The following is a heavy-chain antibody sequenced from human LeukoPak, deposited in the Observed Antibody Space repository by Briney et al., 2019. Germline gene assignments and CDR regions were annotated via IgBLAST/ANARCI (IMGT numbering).Heavy chain of an antibody. CDR1: GGTFNNYA. D-gene: IGHD3-22*01. Sequence: SVKVSCKASGGTFNNYAISWVRQAPGQGLEWMGRIIPILGIANYAQKFQGRVTITADKSTSTAYMELSSLRSEDTAVYYCASSGYYYDSSGSRNYYGMDVWGQGTTVTVSS. CDR2: IIPILGIA. V-gene: IGHV1-69*04. J-gene: IGHJ6*02. CDR3: ASSGYYYDSSGSRNYYGMDV.